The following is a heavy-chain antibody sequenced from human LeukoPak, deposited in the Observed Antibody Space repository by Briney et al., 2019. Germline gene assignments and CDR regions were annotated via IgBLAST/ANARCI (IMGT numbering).Heavy chain of an antibody. Sequence: ASVKVSCKASGGTFSSYAISWVRQAPGQGLEWMGGIIPIFGTADYAQKFQGRVTITTDESTSTAYMELSSLRSEDTAVYYCARERRDYYDSSGTIDYWGQGTLVTVSS. D-gene: IGHD3-22*01. J-gene: IGHJ4*02. CDR1: GGTFSSYA. CDR2: IIPIFGTA. V-gene: IGHV1-69*05. CDR3: ARERRDYYDSSGTIDY.